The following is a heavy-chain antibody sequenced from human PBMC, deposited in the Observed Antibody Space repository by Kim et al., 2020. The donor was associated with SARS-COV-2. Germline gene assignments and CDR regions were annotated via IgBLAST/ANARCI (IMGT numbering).Heavy chain of an antibody. CDR3: TRDRSGSYDDWFDP. V-gene: IGHV1-8*02. CDR1: GYTFTSYD. J-gene: IGHJ5*02. D-gene: IGHD1-26*01. Sequence: ASVKVSCKASGYTFTSYDMHWVRQATGQGLEWMGWINPNSGNTKYAEKFQGRVTMTRDMSTSTAYMELSSLTSEDTAVYYCTRDRSGSYDDWFDPWGQGTLVAVSS. CDR2: INPNSGNT.